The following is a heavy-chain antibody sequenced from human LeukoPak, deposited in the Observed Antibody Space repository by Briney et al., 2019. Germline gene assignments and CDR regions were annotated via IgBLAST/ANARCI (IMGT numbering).Heavy chain of an antibody. D-gene: IGHD5-18*01. Sequence: SETLSLTCTVSGGSVSSSRYYWSWIRQPPGKGLEWIGYIYYSGSTNYNPSLKSRVTISVDTSKNQFTLKVSSVTAVDTAVYYCARDSHGYSYGSFDYWGQGTLVTVSS. CDR3: ARDSHGYSYGSFDY. J-gene: IGHJ4*02. CDR1: GGSVSSSRYY. CDR2: IYYSGST. V-gene: IGHV4-61*01.